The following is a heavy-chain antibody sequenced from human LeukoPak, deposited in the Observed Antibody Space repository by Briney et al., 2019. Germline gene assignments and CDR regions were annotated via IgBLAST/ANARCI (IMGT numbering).Heavy chain of an antibody. CDR1: GGTFSSYA. J-gene: IGHJ6*02. V-gene: IGHV1-69*13. CDR3: GGAVTTTIWDYYYYGMDV. D-gene: IGHD1-14*01. Sequence: ASVKVSCKASGGTFSSYAISWVRQAPGQGLEWMGGIIPIFGTANYAQKFQGRVTITADESTCTAYMELSSLRSEDTAVYYCGGAVTTTIWDYYYYGMDVWGQGTTVTVSS. CDR2: IIPIFGTA.